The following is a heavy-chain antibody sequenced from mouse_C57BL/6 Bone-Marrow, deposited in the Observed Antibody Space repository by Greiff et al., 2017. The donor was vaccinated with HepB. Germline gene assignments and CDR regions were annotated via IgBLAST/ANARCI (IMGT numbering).Heavy chain of an antibody. V-gene: IGHV5-12*01. CDR1: GFTFSDYY. CDR2: ISNGGGST. D-gene: IGHD1-1*01. J-gene: IGHJ2*01. Sequence: VQLKESGGGLVQPGGSLKLSCAASGFTFSDYYMSWVRQTPEKRLEWVAYISNGGGSTYYPDTVKGRFTISRDNAKNTLDLQMSRLKSEDTAMYYCARRGSSYWGQGTTLTVSS. CDR3: ARRGSSY.